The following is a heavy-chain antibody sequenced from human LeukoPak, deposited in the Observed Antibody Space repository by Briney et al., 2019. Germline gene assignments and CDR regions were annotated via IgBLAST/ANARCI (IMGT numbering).Heavy chain of an antibody. CDR3: AKVKEGNGDYFYYYYYMDV. CDR2: IYTSGNT. D-gene: IGHD2-21*02. Sequence: SQTLSLTCTVSGGSISSGSYYWNWIRQPAGTGLEWIGRIYTSGNTNYNPSLKSRVTISVDTSKNQFSLKLSSVTAADTAVYYCAKVKEGNGDYFYYYYYMDVWGKGTTVTVSS. CDR1: GGSISSGSYY. V-gene: IGHV4-61*02. J-gene: IGHJ6*03.